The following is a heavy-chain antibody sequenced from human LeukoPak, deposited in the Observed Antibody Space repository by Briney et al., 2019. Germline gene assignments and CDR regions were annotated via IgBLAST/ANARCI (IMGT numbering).Heavy chain of an antibody. D-gene: IGHD5-18*01. J-gene: IGHJ4*02. CDR1: GASLTSGFSS. Sequence: SETLSSTCLAPGASLTSGFSSWSWIRKLPGKGLEWFGHIYNSGSSLCNPSLKSRVIISEDTSRNQFSLKLNSVTAADTAVYFCARGRGYGYGIDYWGQGTLVTVSS. V-gene: IGHV4-31*03. CDR3: ARGRGYGYGIDY. CDR2: IYNSGSS.